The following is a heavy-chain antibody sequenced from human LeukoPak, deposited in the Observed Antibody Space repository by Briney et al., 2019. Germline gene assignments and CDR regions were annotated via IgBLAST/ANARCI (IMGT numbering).Heavy chain of an antibody. D-gene: IGHD3-10*01. CDR3: ARVNVGRMVHYYFDY. J-gene: IGHJ4*02. Sequence: GGSLRLSCAASGFTFSSYGMHRVRQAPGKGLEWVAFIRYDGSNKYYADSVKGRFTISRDNSKNTLYLQMNSLRAEDSAVYYCARVNVGRMVHYYFDYWGQGTLVTVSS. CDR1: GFTFSSYG. CDR2: IRYDGSNK. V-gene: IGHV3-30*02.